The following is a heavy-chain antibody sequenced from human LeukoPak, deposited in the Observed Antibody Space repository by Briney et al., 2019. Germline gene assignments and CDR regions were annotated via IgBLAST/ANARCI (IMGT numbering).Heavy chain of an antibody. CDR3: ALEMATISSGFY. D-gene: IGHD5-24*01. J-gene: IGHJ4*02. CDR2: ISSSSSYI. Sequence: GGFLRLSCAASGFTFSSYSMNWVRQAPGKGLEWVSSISSSSSYIYYADSVKGRFTISRDNAKNSLYLQMNSLRAEDTAVYYCALEMATISSGFYWGQGTLVTVSS. CDR1: GFTFSSYS. V-gene: IGHV3-21*01.